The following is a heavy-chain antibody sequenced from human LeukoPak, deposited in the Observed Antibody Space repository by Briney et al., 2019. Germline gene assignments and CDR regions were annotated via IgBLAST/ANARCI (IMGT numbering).Heavy chain of an antibody. D-gene: IGHD3-3*01. J-gene: IGHJ2*01. V-gene: IGHV3-21*01. Sequence: GGSLRLSCAASGFTFSGYTMNWVRQAPGKGLEWVSSITSSSDYIYYADSVKGRFTISRDNGKNSLHVQMNSLRAEGTAVYYCARGVADYDFWSGRGYFDLWGRGTLVTVSS. CDR2: ITSSSDYI. CDR3: ARGVADYDFWSGRGYFDL. CDR1: GFTFSGYT.